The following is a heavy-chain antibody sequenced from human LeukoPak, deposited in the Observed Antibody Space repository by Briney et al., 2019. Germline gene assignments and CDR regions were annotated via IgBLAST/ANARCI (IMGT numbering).Heavy chain of an antibody. CDR1: GGSISSDNYY. Sequence: SETLSLTCTVSGGSISSDNYYWTWIRQPPGKGLEWIAYIYYSGSTDYNPSLKSRVTISLDTSKNQFSLKLSSVTAADTAVYYCARHDPIVGTPDAFDIWGQGTMVTVSS. CDR3: ARHDPIVGTPDAFDI. V-gene: IGHV4-61*01. D-gene: IGHD1-26*01. J-gene: IGHJ3*02. CDR2: IYYSGST.